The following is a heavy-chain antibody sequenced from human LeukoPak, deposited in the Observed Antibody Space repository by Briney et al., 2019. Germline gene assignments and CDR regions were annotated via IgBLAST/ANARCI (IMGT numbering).Heavy chain of an antibody. Sequence: PGGSLRLSCAASGFTFSNAWMSWVRQAPGKGLEWVAGIPYDGSQNSYADSVKGRFSISRDNSKSALYLQLSSLRPEDTAVYYCAREGRFKAQHLFDYWGQGTMVTVSS. CDR3: AREGRFKAQHLFDY. CDR1: GFTFSNAW. V-gene: IGHV3-30*03. J-gene: IGHJ4*02. CDR2: IPYDGSQN. D-gene: IGHD2-2*01.